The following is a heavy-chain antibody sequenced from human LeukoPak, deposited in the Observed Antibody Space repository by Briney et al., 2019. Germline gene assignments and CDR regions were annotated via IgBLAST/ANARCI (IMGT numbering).Heavy chain of an antibody. D-gene: IGHD4-17*01. V-gene: IGHV1-69*06. Sequence: GASVKVSCKASGGTFSSYAISWVRQAPGQGLEWMGGIIPIFGTANYAQKFQGRVTITADKSTSTAYMELSSLRSEDTAVYYCARLSTTVTGLDYWGQGTLVTVSS. CDR3: ARLSTTVTGLDY. J-gene: IGHJ4*02. CDR1: GGTFSSYA. CDR2: IIPIFGTA.